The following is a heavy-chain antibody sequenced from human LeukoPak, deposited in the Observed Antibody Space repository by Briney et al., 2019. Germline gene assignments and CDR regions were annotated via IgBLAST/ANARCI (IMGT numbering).Heavy chain of an antibody. D-gene: IGHD3-10*01. Sequence: SETLSLTCSVSGGFISGNYWSWIRQPAGKGLEWIGRIYSSGSTDYNPSLKSRLTMSLDKSKNRFSLKLNSVTAADTAVYYCARDPGSCLDYWGQGTLVTVSS. CDR2: IYSSGST. V-gene: IGHV4-4*07. J-gene: IGHJ4*02. CDR3: ARDPGSCLDY. CDR1: GGFISGNY.